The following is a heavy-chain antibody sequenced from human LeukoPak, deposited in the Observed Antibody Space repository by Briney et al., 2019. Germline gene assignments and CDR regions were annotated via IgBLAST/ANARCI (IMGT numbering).Heavy chain of an antibody. Sequence: ASVKVSCKASGYTFTGQYLHWVRQAPGQGLEWMGWITPNSGGTNYAQKFQGRVTMARDTSITTAYMELSRLSSDDTAVYYCAADGRSNRAGGFLDCWGQGTLVTVSS. CDR2: ITPNSGGT. D-gene: IGHD3-16*01. J-gene: IGHJ4*02. CDR1: GYTFTGQY. CDR3: AADGRSNRAGGFLDC. V-gene: IGHV1-2*02.